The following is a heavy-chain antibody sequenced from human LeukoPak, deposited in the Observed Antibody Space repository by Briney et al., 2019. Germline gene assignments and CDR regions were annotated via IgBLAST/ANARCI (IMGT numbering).Heavy chain of an antibody. CDR2: IYSGGST. CDR1: GFTVSSNY. Sequence: GGSLRLSCAASGFTVSSNYMSWVRQAPGKGLEWVSVIYSGGSTYYPDSVKGRFTISRDNSKNTLYLQMNSLRAEDSAVYYCASNPRGYSSGMAQDCWGQGILVTVSS. D-gene: IGHD6-19*01. CDR3: ASNPRGYSSGMAQDC. J-gene: IGHJ4*02. V-gene: IGHV3-53*01.